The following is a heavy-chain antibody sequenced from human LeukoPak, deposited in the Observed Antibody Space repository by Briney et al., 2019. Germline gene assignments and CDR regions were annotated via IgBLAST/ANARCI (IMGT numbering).Heavy chain of an antibody. D-gene: IGHD2-2*02. J-gene: IGHJ6*02. CDR1: GFTVSSNY. Sequence: PGGSLRLSCAASGFTVSSNYMSWVRQAPGKGLEWVSVSYSGGSTYYADSVKGRFTISRDNSKNTLYLQMNSLRAEDTAVYYCARDRFPYCSSTSCYIYYGMDVWGQGTTVTVSS. V-gene: IGHV3-53*01. CDR2: SYSGGST. CDR3: ARDRFPYCSSTSCYIYYGMDV.